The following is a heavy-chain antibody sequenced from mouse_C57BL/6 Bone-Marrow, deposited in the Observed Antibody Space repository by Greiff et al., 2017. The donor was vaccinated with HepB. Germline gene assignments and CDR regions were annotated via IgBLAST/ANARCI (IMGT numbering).Heavy chain of an antibody. CDR1: GYAFSSSW. J-gene: IGHJ1*03. CDR2: IYPGDGDT. Sequence: QVQLQQSGPELVKPGASVKISCKASGYAFSSSWMNWVKQRPGKGLEWIGRIYPGDGDTNYNGKFKGKATLTADKSSSTAYMQLSSLTSADSAVYFCASRGGDHFWYFDVWGTGTTVTVSS. D-gene: IGHD2-13*01. CDR3: ASRGGDHFWYFDV. V-gene: IGHV1-82*01.